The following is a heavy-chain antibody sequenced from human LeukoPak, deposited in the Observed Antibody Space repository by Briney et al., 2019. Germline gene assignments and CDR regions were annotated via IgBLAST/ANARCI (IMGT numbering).Heavy chain of an antibody. CDR1: GFTFSFYS. CDR3: ARAPWGSGSYYFDY. CDR2: ITDSGSSI. D-gene: IGHD3-10*01. Sequence: PGGSLRLSCAGSGFTFSFYSMNWVRQAPGKGLEWVSFITDSGSSIYYADSAKGRFTISRDNAKNSLYLQMNSLRAEDTAVYYCARAPWGSGSYYFDYWGQGTLVTVSS. J-gene: IGHJ4*02. V-gene: IGHV3-48*04.